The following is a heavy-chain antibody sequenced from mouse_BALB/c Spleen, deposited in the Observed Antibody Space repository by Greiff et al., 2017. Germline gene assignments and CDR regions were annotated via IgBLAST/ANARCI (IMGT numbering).Heavy chain of an antibody. CDR2: INPSSGYT. CDR3: AADGYYLYAMDY. D-gene: IGHD2-3*01. Sequence: QVQLQQSAAELARPGASVKMSCKASGYTFTSYTMHWVKQRPGQGLEWIGYINPSSGYTEYNQKFKDKTTLTADKSSSTAYMQLSSLTSKDSAVYYCAADGYYLYAMDYWGQGTSVTVSS. V-gene: IGHV1-4*02. CDR1: GYTFTSYT. J-gene: IGHJ4*01.